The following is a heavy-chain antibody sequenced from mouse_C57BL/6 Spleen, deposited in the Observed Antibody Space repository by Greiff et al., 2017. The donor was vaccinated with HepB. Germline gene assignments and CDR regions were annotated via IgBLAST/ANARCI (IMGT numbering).Heavy chain of an antibody. CDR3: ARGGSKGEYFDV. CDR2: ISYSGST. D-gene: IGHD1-1*01. J-gene: IGHJ1*03. Sequence: EVQLVESGPGMVKPSQSLSLTCTVTGYSITSGYDWHWIRHFPGNKLEWMGYISYSGSTNYNPSLKSRISITHDTSKNHFFLKLNSVTTEDTATYYCARGGSKGEYFDVWGTGTTVTVSS. CDR1: GYSITSGYD. V-gene: IGHV3-1*01.